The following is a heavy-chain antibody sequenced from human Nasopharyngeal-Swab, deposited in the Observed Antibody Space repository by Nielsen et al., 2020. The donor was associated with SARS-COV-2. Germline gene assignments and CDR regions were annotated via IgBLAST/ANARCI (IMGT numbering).Heavy chain of an antibody. V-gene: IGHV1-46*01. J-gene: IGHJ4*02. Sequence: ASVKVFCKASGYSFTSYHMYWVRQAPGQGLEWMGIITPSGGSATYAQRFQGKVTMTRDTSTSTVFMELSSLKSEDTAVYYCARDRYGSWSFLGYWGQGTLGTVSS. CDR3: ARDRYGSWSFLGY. CDR2: ITPSGGSA. CDR1: GYSFTSYH. D-gene: IGHD3-10*01.